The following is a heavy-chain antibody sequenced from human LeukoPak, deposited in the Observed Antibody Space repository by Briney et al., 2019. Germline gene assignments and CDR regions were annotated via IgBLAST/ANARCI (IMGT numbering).Heavy chain of an antibody. Sequence: ASVKVSCKASGYTFTGYYMHWVRQAPGQGLEWMGWINPNSGGTNYAQKFQGRVTMTRNTSISTAYMELSSLRSEDTAVYYCAREWLKDTAMAYGMDVWGQGTTVTVSS. J-gene: IGHJ6*02. D-gene: IGHD5-18*01. CDR1: GYTFTGYY. CDR2: INPNSGGT. CDR3: AREWLKDTAMAYGMDV. V-gene: IGHV1-2*02.